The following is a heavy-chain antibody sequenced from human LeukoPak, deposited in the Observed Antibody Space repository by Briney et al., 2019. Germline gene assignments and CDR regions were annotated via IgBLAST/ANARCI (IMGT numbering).Heavy chain of an antibody. CDR3: VSSYYYYGMDV. J-gene: IGHJ6*02. V-gene: IGHV4-34*01. Sequence: SETLPLTCAVYGGSFSGYYWSWIRQPPGKGLEWIGEINHSGSTNYNPSLKSRVTISVDTSKNQFSLKLSSVTAADTAVYYCVSSYYYYGMDVWGQGTTVTVSS. CDR2: INHSGST. CDR1: GGSFSGYY. D-gene: IGHD3-3*02.